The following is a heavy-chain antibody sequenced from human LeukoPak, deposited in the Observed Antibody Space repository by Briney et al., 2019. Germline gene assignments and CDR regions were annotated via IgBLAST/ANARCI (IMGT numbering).Heavy chain of an antibody. CDR3: ARNSYRNDAFDI. D-gene: IGHD3-16*02. J-gene: IGHJ3*02. V-gene: IGHV3-48*04. CDR2: ISSSSSNI. Sequence: GGSLRLSCAASGFTFSSYSMNWVRQAPGKGLEWVSYISSSSSNIYYADSVKGRFTISRDNAKNSLYLQMNSLRAEDTAVYYCARNSYRNDAFDIWGQGTMATVSS. CDR1: GFTFSSYS.